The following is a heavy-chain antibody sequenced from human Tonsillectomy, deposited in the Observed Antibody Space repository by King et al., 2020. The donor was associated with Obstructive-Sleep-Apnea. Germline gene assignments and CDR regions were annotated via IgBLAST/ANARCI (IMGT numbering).Heavy chain of an antibody. Sequence: VQLQESGPGLVKPSETLSLTCTVSGGSISSSSYYWGWIRQPPGKGLEWIGSIYHSGSTYYNPSLKSRVTISVDTSKNQFSLKLNSVTAADTAVYYCARDEQLIPYWYFGLWGRGTLVTVSS. CDR3: ARDEQLIPYWYFGL. V-gene: IGHV4-39*07. D-gene: IGHD6-13*01. J-gene: IGHJ2*01. CDR1: GGSISSSSYY. CDR2: IYHSGST.